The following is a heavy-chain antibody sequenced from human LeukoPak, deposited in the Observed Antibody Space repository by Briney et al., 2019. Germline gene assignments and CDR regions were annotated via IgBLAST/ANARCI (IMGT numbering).Heavy chain of an antibody. D-gene: IGHD3-10*01. CDR1: GGSISSSSYY. CDR2: IYYSGST. J-gene: IGHJ5*02. V-gene: IGHV4-39*01. Sequence: SETLSLTCTVSGGSISSSSYYWGWIRQPPGKGLEWIGSIYYSGSTYYNPSLKSRVTISVDTSKNQFSLKLSSVTAADTAVYYCARHFYGNNFMVRGLNWFDPWGQGTLVTVSS. CDR3: ARHFYGNNFMVRGLNWFDP.